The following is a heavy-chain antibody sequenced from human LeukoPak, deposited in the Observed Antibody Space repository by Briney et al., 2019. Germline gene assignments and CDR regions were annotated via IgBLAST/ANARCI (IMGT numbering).Heavy chain of an antibody. J-gene: IGHJ4*02. V-gene: IGHV3-23*01. Sequence: PGGSLRLSCAASGFTFSSYAMSWVRQAPGKGLEWVSAISGSGGSTYYADSVKGRFTISRDNSKNTLYLQMNSLRAEDTAVYYCAKDLAYYYDSSGYYALPGYWGQGTLVTVSS. D-gene: IGHD3-22*01. CDR2: ISGSGGST. CDR3: AKDLAYYYDSSGYYALPGY. CDR1: GFTFSSYA.